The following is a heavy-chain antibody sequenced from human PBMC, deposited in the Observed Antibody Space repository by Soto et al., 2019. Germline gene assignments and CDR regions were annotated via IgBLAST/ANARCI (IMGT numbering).Heavy chain of an antibody. Sequence: EVQLVESGGGLVKPGGSLRLSCAASGFTFSTYTMNWVRQAPGKGLEWVSSISSSSSYISYADSVKGRFTISRDNAKNSLYLQMNSLRAEDTAVYYCARDFGHYDYWGQGTLVTVSS. D-gene: IGHD3-3*01. CDR3: ARDFGHYDY. J-gene: IGHJ4*02. CDR2: ISSSSSYI. CDR1: GFTFSTYT. V-gene: IGHV3-21*01.